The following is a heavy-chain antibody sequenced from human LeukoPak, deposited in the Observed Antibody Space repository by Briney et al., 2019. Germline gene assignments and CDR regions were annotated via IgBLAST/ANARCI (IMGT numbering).Heavy chain of an antibody. V-gene: IGHV4-59*01. CDR3: ARVSPRKRITMIVVVNDAFDI. D-gene: IGHD3-22*01. CDR2: IYYSEST. Sequence: SETLSLTCTVSGGSISSYYWSWIRQPPGKGLEWIGYIYYSESTNYNPSLKSRVTISVDTSKNQFSLKLSSVTAADTAVYYCARVSPRKRITMIVVVNDAFDIWGQGTMVTVSS. CDR1: GGSISSYY. J-gene: IGHJ3*02.